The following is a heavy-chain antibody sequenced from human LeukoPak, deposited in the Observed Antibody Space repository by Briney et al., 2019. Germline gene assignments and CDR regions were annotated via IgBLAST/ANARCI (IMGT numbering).Heavy chain of an antibody. V-gene: IGHV3-30*18. CDR2: ISYDGSNK. Sequence: PGGSLRLSCAASGFTFSSYGMHWVRQAPGKGLEWVAVISYDGSNKYYADSVKGRFTISRDNSKNTLYLQMNSLRAEDTAVYYCAKPLGVEMATIRGPCFDYWGQGTLVTVSS. D-gene: IGHD5-24*01. CDR3: AKPLGVEMATIRGPCFDY. CDR1: GFTFSSYG. J-gene: IGHJ4*02.